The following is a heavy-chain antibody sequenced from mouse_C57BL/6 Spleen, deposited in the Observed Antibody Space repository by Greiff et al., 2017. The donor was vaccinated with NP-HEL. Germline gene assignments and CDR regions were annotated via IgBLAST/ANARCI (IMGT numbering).Heavy chain of an antibody. J-gene: IGHJ2*01. V-gene: IGHV1-55*01. D-gene: IGHD1-1*01. Sequence: VQLQQSGAELVKPGASVKMSCKASGYTFTSYWITWVKQRPGQGLEWIGDIYPGSGSTNYNEKFKSKATLTVDTSSSTAYMQLSSLTSEDSAVYYCASTTVVAKGAREYYFDYWGQGTTLTVSS. CDR1: GYTFTSYW. CDR2: IYPGSGST. CDR3: ASTTVVAKGAREYYFDY.